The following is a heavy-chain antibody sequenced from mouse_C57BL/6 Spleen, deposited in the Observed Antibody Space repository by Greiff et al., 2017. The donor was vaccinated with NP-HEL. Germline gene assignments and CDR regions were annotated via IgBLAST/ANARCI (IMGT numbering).Heavy chain of an antibody. CDR1: GYTFTGYW. D-gene: IGHD2-1*01. Sequence: QVQLQQSGAELMKPGASVKLSCKAPGYTFTGYWIEWVKQRPGHGLEWIGEILPGSGSTNYNEKFKGKATFTADTSSNTAYMQLSSLTTEDSAIYYCARGGGGTMVTRWYFDVWGTGTTVTVSS. V-gene: IGHV1-9*01. CDR3: ARGGGGTMVTRWYFDV. CDR2: ILPGSGST. J-gene: IGHJ1*03.